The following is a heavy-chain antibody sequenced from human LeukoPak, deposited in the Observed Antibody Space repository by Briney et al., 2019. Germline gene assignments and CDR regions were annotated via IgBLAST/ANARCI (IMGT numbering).Heavy chain of an antibody. J-gene: IGHJ6*03. Sequence: ASVKVSCKASGYTFSNYGISWVRQAPGQGLEWMGWISTFNGNAEYAQNFQGRVTMTTDTSTSTAHMELKSLRSDDTAVYYCARGRYCSGGNCWAIYYYYMDVWGKGTTVTVSS. CDR1: GYTFSNYG. CDR3: ARGRYCSGGNCWAIYYYYMDV. V-gene: IGHV1-18*01. D-gene: IGHD2-15*01. CDR2: ISTFNGNA.